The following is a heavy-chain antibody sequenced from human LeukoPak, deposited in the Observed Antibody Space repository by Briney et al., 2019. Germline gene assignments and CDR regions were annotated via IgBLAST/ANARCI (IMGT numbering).Heavy chain of an antibody. V-gene: IGHV4-59*01. CDR2: IYYSGST. D-gene: IGHD5-24*01. Sequence: PSETLSLTCTVSGGSISSYYWSWIRQPPGKGLEWIGYIYYSGSTNYNPSLKSRVTISVDTSKNQFSPKLSSVTAADTAVYYCARGEMATTGFYFDYWGQGTLVTVSS. CDR3: ARGEMATTGFYFDY. CDR1: GGSISSYY. J-gene: IGHJ4*02.